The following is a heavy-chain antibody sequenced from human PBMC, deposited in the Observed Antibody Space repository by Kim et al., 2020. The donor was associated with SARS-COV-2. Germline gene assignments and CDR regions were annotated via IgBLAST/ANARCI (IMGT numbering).Heavy chain of an antibody. CDR1: GGSFSGYY. J-gene: IGHJ6*02. V-gene: IGHV4-34*01. D-gene: IGHD2-2*01. CDR2: INHSGST. CDR3: ARARGYCSSTRSFCYYYGMDV. Sequence: SETLSLTCAVYGGSFSGYYWSWIRQPPGKGLEWIGEINHSGSTNYNPSLKSRVTISVDTSKNQFSLKLSSVTAADTAVYYCARARGYCSSTRSFCYYYGMDVWGQGTTVTVSS.